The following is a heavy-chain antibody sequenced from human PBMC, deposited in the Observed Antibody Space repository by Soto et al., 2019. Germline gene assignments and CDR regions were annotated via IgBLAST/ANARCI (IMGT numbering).Heavy chain of an antibody. J-gene: IGHJ4*02. D-gene: IGHD1-26*01. CDR2: IFSNDEK. Sequence: QVTLKESGPVLVKPTETLTLTCTVSGFSLSNARMGVSWIRQPPGKALEWLAHIFSNDEKSYSTSLKSRLTISKDTSKSQVVLTMTNMDPVDTATYYCAREGIVGGAPVADYWGQGTLVTVSS. V-gene: IGHV2-26*01. CDR1: GFSLSNARMG. CDR3: AREGIVGGAPVADY.